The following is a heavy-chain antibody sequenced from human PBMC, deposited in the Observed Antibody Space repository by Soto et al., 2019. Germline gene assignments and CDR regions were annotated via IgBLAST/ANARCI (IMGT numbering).Heavy chain of an antibody. D-gene: IGHD3-10*01. V-gene: IGHV1-2*06. Sequence: VASVKVSCKTSGYFFTSHYIHWVRLAPGRRLEWMGRINPNNGDTNSPQKFQGRVTMTSDTSISTAYMEMSGLRSDDTALYYCAREVTYGGGSFSLGLWGQGTLVTVSS. J-gene: IGHJ4*02. CDR3: AREVTYGGGSFSLGL. CDR2: INPNNGDT. CDR1: GYFFTSHY.